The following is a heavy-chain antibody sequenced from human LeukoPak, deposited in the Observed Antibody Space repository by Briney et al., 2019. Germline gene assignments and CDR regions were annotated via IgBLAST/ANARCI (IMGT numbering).Heavy chain of an antibody. CDR1: GYTFTNYY. Sequence: ASVKVSCKASGYTFTNYYIHWVRQAPGQGLEWMGWINSNSGATKYAQKFQGRVTMTRDTSISTAYMELTRLGSDDTAVYYCARDGSLGYWGQGTLVTVSS. J-gene: IGHJ4*02. D-gene: IGHD5-12*01. CDR2: INSNSGAT. V-gene: IGHV1-2*02. CDR3: ARDGSLGY.